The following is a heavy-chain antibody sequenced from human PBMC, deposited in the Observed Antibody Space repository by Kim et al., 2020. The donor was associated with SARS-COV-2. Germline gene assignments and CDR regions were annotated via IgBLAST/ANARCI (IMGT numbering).Heavy chain of an antibody. CDR3: AKDQFSGSYYVSPGCAFDI. Sequence: GGSLRLSCAASGFTFDDYVMHWVRRAPGKGLEWVSGISWNSGSIGYADSVKGRFTISRDNAKNSLYLQMNSLRAEDTALYYCAKDQFSGSYYVSPGCAFDIWGQGTMVTVSS. J-gene: IGHJ3*02. CDR2: ISWNSGSI. CDR1: GFTFDDYV. D-gene: IGHD3-10*01. V-gene: IGHV3-9*01.